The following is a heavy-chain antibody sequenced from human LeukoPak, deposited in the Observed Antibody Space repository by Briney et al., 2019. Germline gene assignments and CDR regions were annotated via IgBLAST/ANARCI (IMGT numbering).Heavy chain of an antibody. V-gene: IGHV3-21*01. CDR3: ARSGLGYYDSSGLNYFDY. CDR2: ISSGSSYI. D-gene: IGHD3-22*01. CDR1: GFTFSSYS. Sequence: PGGSLRLSCAASGFTFSSYSMNWVRQAPGKGLEWVSSISSGSSYIYYADSVKGRFTISRDNAKNSLYLQMNSLRAEDTAVYYCARSGLGYYDSSGLNYFDYWGQGTLVTVSS. J-gene: IGHJ4*02.